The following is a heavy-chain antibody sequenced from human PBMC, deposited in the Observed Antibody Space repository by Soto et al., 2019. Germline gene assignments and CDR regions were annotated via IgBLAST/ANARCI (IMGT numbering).Heavy chain of an antibody. J-gene: IGHJ5*02. D-gene: IGHD6-19*01. CDR2: IYWNDDK. V-gene: IGHV2-5*01. CDR1: GFSLRTSGVG. CDR3: AKSGSSGWYGWFDP. Sequence: SGPTLVNPTQPLTLTCIFSGFSLRTSGVGVGWIRQPPGKALEWLGFIYWNDDKRYGPSLKSRLTITKDTSKNQVVLTMTNMDPVDTATYYCAKSGSSGWYGWFDPWGQGTLVTVSS.